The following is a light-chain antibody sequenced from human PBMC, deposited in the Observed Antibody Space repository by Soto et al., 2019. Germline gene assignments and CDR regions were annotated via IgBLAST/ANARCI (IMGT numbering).Light chain of an antibody. Sequence: EIILTQSPASLSVSPGERATLSCRASQSVNKNLAWYQQKPGQAPRLLIYGASTRATGIPGRFRGSGSGTEFTLTITSLQSEDFAVYFCQQYNNLPPDTFGQGTQLEI. CDR1: QSVNKN. CDR2: GAS. CDR3: QQYNNLPPDT. V-gene: IGKV3-15*01. J-gene: IGKJ2*01.